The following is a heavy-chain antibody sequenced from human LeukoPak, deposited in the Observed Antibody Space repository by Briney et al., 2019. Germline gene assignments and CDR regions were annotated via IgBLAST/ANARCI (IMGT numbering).Heavy chain of an antibody. CDR2: ISSSSSYI. J-gene: IGHJ4*02. Sequence: GGSLNLSCAASGFTLSSNSMNWVRKAPGKGLEWASSISSSSSYIYYADSVKGRFTISRDNAKNSLYLQMNSLRAEDTAVYYCARDSSSGWYSFDYWGQGTLVTVSS. CDR1: GFTLSSNS. CDR3: ARDSSSGWYSFDY. D-gene: IGHD6-19*01. V-gene: IGHV3-21*01.